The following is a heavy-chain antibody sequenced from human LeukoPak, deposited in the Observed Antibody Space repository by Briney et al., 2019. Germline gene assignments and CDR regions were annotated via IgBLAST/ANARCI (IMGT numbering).Heavy chain of an antibody. CDR3: ARNAQQLAVAPFDY. D-gene: IGHD6-13*01. Sequence: GASVKVSCKASGYTFTGYYMHWVRQAPGQGLEWMGWINPNSGGTNYAQKFQGRVTITADESTSTAYMELSSLRSEDTAVYYCARNAQQLAVAPFDYWGQGTLVTVSS. V-gene: IGHV1-2*02. CDR2: INPNSGGT. CDR1: GYTFTGYY. J-gene: IGHJ4*02.